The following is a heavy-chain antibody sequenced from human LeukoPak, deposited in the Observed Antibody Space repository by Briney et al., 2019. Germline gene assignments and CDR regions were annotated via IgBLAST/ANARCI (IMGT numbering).Heavy chain of an antibody. D-gene: IGHD3-9*01. CDR1: GYTFTSYG. CDR2: ISAYNGNT. Sequence: ASVKVSCKASGYTFTSYGISWVRQAPGQGLEWMGWISAYNGNTNYAQKLQGRVTMTTDTSTCTAYMELRSLRSHDMAVHYCARDFQRRYFDWLFYGMDVWGQGTTLNVSS. J-gene: IGHJ6*02. CDR3: ARDFQRRYFDWLFYGMDV. V-gene: IGHV1-18*03.